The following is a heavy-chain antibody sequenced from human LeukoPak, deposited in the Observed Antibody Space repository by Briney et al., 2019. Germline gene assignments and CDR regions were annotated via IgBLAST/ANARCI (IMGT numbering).Heavy chain of an antibody. D-gene: IGHD6-6*01. CDR2: ISSSSSYI. J-gene: IGHJ4*02. Sequence: GESLRLSCAASGFTFSSYSMNWVRQAPGKGLEWVSSISSSSSYIYYADSVKGRFSISRDNAKNSLYLQMNSLRAEDTAVYYCASTYSSSAGYFDYWGQGTLVTVSS. CDR1: GFTFSSYS. V-gene: IGHV3-21*01. CDR3: ASTYSSSAGYFDY.